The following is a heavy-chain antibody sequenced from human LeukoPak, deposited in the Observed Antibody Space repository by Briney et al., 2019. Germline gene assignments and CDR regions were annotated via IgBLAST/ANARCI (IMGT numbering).Heavy chain of an antibody. Sequence: AGSLRLSCAASGFTFSGSAIHWVRQSSGKGLEWVGQIDKKDKGYATATAYAASVKGRFTISRDDSINTAYLQMKSLKTEDTALYCTRDSGTYNWFDPWGQGTLVTVSS. V-gene: IGHV3-73*01. CDR3: RDSGTYNWFDP. CDR1: GFTFSGSA. CDR2: IDKKDKGYATAT. D-gene: IGHD1-26*01. J-gene: IGHJ5*02.